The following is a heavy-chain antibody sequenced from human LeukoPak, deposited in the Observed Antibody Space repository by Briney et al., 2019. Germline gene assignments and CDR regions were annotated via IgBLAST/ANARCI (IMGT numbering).Heavy chain of an antibody. V-gene: IGHV3-49*03. CDR1: GFTFCDYA. CDR3: TRDRGAYNLYDY. D-gene: IGHD1-1*01. CDR2: IRSKAYGETA. J-gene: IGHJ4*02. Sequence: GGSLRLSCTASGFTFCDYAMSWIRQAPGKGLEWVGFIRSKAYGETADYAASVKGRFTISRDDSRAIAYLQMNSLKTEDTAVYHCTRDRGAYNLYDYWGQGTLVTVSS.